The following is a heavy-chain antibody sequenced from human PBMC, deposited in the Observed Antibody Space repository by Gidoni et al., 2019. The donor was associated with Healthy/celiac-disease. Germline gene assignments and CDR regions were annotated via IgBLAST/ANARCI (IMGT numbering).Heavy chain of an antibody. CDR1: GFTFSNYA. Sequence: EVQLLASGGGSVTPGGSLRLSCAVSGFTFSNYAMNWVRQAPGQGLAWVSAIAPAGGSPYYADSVKGRFTISRDNSKNTLFLEMNNLRAEDTAVYYCTRDGKFRTDGFDVWGPGSMVTVSS. CDR3: TRDGKFRTDGFDV. D-gene: IGHD1-26*01. J-gene: IGHJ3*01. V-gene: IGHV3-23*01. CDR2: IAPAGGSP.